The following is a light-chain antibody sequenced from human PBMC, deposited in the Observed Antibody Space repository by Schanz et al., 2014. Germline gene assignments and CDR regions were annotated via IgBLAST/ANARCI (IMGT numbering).Light chain of an antibody. CDR3: TAWDDSLTARV. J-gene: IGLJ3*02. Sequence: QSALTQPASVSGSPGQSITISCTGSSSDVGGYNFVSWYQHHPGQAPKLMIYEVTKRPSGVPDRFSGSKSGTSASLAISGLQSEDEADYYCTAWDDSLTARVFGGGTKLTVL. V-gene: IGLV2-14*02. CDR2: EVT. CDR1: SSDVGGYNF.